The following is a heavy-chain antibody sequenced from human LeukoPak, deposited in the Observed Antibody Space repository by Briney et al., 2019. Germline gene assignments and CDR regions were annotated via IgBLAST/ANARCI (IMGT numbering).Heavy chain of an antibody. J-gene: IGHJ4*02. D-gene: IGHD4-17*01. CDR1: GGFISSYY. CDR2: IYYRGST. CDR3: ARDRRGYGDYFDY. Sequence: PSETLSLTCTVSGGFISSYYWSWIRQPPGEGREWGGYIYYRGSTNYNPSLKSRVTISLDKSKKQFSLKLSSVTAADTAVYYCARDRRGYGDYFDYWGQGTLVTVSS. V-gene: IGHV4-59*01.